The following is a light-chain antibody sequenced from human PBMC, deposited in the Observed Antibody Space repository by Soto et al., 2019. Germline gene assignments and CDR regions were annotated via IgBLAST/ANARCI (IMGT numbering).Light chain of an antibody. CDR1: QSVSSF. CDR3: QQYGSSSIT. CDR2: GTS. V-gene: IGKV3-20*01. J-gene: IGKJ5*01. Sequence: EILLTQSPATLSLSPGERATLSCRASQSVSSFLAWYQQKPGQAPRLLIYGTSSRATDIPDRFSGSGSGTDFTLTISRLEPEDFAVYYCQQYGSSSITFGQGTRLEIK.